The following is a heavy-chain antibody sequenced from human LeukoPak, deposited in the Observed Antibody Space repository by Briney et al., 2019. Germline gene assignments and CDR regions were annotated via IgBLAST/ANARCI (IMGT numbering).Heavy chain of an antibody. CDR3: AREFAYYYDSSGYYEGRQEYFQH. J-gene: IGHJ1*01. D-gene: IGHD3-22*01. V-gene: IGHV3-33*01. CDR2: IWYDGSNK. CDR1: GFTFSSYG. Sequence: GGSLRLSCAASGFTFSSYGMHWVRQAPGKGLEWVAVIWYDGSNKYYADSVKGRFTISRDNSKNTLYLQMNSLRAEDTAVYYCAREFAYYYDSSGYYEGRQEYFQHWGQGTLVTVSS.